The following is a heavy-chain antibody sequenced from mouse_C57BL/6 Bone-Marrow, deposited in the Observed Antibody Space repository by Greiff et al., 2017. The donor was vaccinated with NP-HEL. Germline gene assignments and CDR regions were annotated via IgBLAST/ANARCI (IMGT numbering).Heavy chain of an antibody. J-gene: IGHJ4*01. D-gene: IGHD2-5*01. Sequence: QVQLQQSGAELARPGASVKLSCKASGYTFTSYGISWVKQRTGQGLEWIGEIYPRSGNTYYNEKFKGKATLTADKSSSTAYMELRSLTSEDSAVYFCARWTSTIVKCGYYYAMDYWGQGTSVTVSS. CDR3: ARWTSTIVKCGYYYAMDY. CDR2: IYPRSGNT. V-gene: IGHV1-81*01. CDR1: GYTFTSYG.